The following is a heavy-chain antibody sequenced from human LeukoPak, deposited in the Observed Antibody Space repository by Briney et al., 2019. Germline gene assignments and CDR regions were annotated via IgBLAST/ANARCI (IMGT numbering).Heavy chain of an antibody. J-gene: IGHJ4*02. CDR2: IIPIFGTA. CDR3: ARDDSRGTTDY. D-gene: IGHD3-16*01. V-gene: IGHV1-69*05. Sequence: SVKVSFKASGGTFSIYAISLVRQAPGQGLEWMGGIIPIFGTANYAQKFQGRVTITTDESTSTAYMELSSLRSEDTAVYYCARDDSRGTTDYWGQGTLVTVSS. CDR1: GGTFSIYA.